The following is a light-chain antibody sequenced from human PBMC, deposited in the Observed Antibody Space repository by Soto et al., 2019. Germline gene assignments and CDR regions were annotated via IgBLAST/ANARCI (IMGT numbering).Light chain of an antibody. CDR2: GAS. CDR1: QSVSRN. V-gene: IGKV3-15*01. J-gene: IGKJ1*01. CDR3: QQYNNWPEWT. Sequence: EIVLTQSPATLSLSPGERATLSCRASQSVSRNLAWYQQKPGQAPRLLIYGASTRATGIPARFSGSGSGTEFTLTISSLQSADFAVYYCQQYNNWPEWTFGQGTRVEIK.